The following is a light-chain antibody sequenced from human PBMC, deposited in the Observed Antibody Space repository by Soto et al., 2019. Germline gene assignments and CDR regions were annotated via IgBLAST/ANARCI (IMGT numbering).Light chain of an antibody. CDR1: SSDGGSYNL. J-gene: IGLJ2*01. V-gene: IGLV2-23*01. CDR3: CSYAGSRTSV. Sequence: QSVLTQPASVSGSPGQSITISCTGTSSDGGSYNLVSWYQQHPGKAPKLMIYEGSKRPSGVSNRFSGSKSGNTASLTISGLQAEDEADYYCCSYAGSRTSVFGGGTKVTVL. CDR2: EGS.